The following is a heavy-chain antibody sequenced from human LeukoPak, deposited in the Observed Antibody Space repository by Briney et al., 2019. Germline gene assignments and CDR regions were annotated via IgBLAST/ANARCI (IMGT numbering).Heavy chain of an antibody. CDR2: MYYTGGT. J-gene: IGHJ4*02. Sequence: PSETLSLTCTVPGGSISISSHYWAWIRQPPGKGLEWIGSMYYTGGTYYNPSLKSRVTISIDTSKNQFSLKLNSVTAADTAVYYCARLVRYCSTNSCYPFDFWGQGTLVTVSS. CDR3: ARLVRYCSTNSCYPFDF. V-gene: IGHV4-39*01. D-gene: IGHD2-2*01. CDR1: GGSISISSHY.